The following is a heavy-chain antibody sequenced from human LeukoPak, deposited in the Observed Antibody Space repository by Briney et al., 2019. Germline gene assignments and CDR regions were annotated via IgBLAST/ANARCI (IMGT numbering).Heavy chain of an antibody. CDR3: ARMNYDSSGYYYHDY. V-gene: IGHV4-59*01. J-gene: IGHJ4*02. D-gene: IGHD3-22*01. Sequence: SETLSLTCAVYGGSFSGYYWSWIRQSPGKGLEWIGYIYYSGSTNYNPSLKSRVTISVDTSKNQFSLKLSSVTAADTAVYYCARMNYDSSGYYYHDYWGQGTLVTVSS. CDR2: IYYSGST. CDR1: GGSFSGYY.